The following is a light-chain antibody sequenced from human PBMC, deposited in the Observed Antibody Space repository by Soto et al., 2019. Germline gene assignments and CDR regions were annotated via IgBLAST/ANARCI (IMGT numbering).Light chain of an antibody. CDR2: DSS. CDR1: YDISSS. J-gene: IGKJ5*01. V-gene: IGKV1-9*01. CDR3: QQTFSPPSIT. Sequence: DIQLTQSPSFLSASVEDRVTISCRASYDISSSLAWYQQEPGKPPKLLIYDSSTLQTGVPSRFTGSGSGRKFTLTISGLQFGDFATYYCQQTFSPPSITFGQGTRLDIK.